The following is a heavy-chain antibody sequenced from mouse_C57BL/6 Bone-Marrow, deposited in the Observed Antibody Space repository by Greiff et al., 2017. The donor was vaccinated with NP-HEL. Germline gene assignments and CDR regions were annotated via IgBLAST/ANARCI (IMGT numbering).Heavy chain of an antibody. CDR1: GYTFTSYW. CDR3: ARGVGYFDD. Sequence: QVQLKQPGAELVMPGASVKLSCKASGYTFTSYWMHWVKQRPGQGLEWIGEIDPSDSYTNYNQKFKGKSTLTVDKSSSTAYMQLSSLTSEYSAVYYCARGVGYFDDWGQGTTLTVSS. J-gene: IGHJ2*01. CDR2: IDPSDSYT. V-gene: IGHV1-69*01. D-gene: IGHD1-1*01.